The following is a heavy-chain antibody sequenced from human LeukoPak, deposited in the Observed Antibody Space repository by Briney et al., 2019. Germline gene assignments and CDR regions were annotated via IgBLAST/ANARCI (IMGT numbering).Heavy chain of an antibody. CDR3: ASDREYYYGSGSFDY. V-gene: IGHV3-7*04. J-gene: IGHJ4*02. D-gene: IGHD3-10*01. Sequence: GGSLRLSCAASGFTFSSYWMSWVRQAPGRGLEWVANIKQDGSEKYYVDSVKGRFTISRDNAKNSLYLQMNSLRAEDTAVYYCASDREYYYGSGSFDYWGQGTLVTVSS. CDR1: GFTFSSYW. CDR2: IKQDGSEK.